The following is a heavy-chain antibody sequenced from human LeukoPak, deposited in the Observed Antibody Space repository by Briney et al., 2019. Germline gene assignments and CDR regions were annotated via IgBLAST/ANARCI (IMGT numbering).Heavy chain of an antibody. CDR2: IWYDGSNK. J-gene: IGHJ4*02. CDR3: AREAYGSGSYTIDY. CDR1: GFTFSSYG. V-gene: IGHV3-33*01. D-gene: IGHD3-10*01. Sequence: PGGSLRLSCAASGFTFSSYGMHWVRQAPGKGLEWVAVIWYDGSNKYYADSVKGRFTISRDNSKNTLYLQMNSLRAEDTALYYCAREAYGSGSYTIDYWGQGTLVTVSS.